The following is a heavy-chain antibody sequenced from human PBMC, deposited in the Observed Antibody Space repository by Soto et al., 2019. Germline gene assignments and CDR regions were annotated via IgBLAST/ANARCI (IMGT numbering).Heavy chain of an antibody. J-gene: IGHJ4*02. CDR1: GDSISSSSSY. V-gene: IGHV4-39*01. CDR3: ARRNYPYYFDY. D-gene: IGHD3-10*01. Sequence: SETLSLTCTVSGDSISSSSSYWGWIRQPPGKGLEWIAIISHSGTTYYTPPLKSRLTISADTSKKQFSLNLASVTAADTAVYYCARRNYPYYFDYWGQGTLVTVSS. CDR2: ISHSGTT.